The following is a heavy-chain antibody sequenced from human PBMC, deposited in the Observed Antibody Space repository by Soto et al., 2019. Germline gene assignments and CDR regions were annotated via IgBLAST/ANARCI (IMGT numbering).Heavy chain of an antibody. CDR3: ARDGSPASVGWPHDSSGYHNDY. Sequence: GGSLRLSCAASGFTFSSYAMHWVRQAPGKGLEWVAVISYDGSNKYYADSVKGRFTISRDNSKNTLYLQMNSLRAEDTAVYYCARDGSPASVGWPHDSSGYHNDYWGQGTLVTVSS. V-gene: IGHV3-30-3*01. D-gene: IGHD3-22*01. CDR2: ISYDGSNK. J-gene: IGHJ4*02. CDR1: GFTFSSYA.